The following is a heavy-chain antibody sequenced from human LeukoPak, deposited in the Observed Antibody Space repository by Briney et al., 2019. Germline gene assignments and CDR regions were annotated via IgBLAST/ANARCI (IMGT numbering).Heavy chain of an antibody. V-gene: IGHV3-21*01. CDR2: ISSSSSYI. Sequence: TGGSLRLSCAASGFTFSSYSMNWVRQAPGKGLEWVSSISSSSSYIYYADSVKGRFTISRDNAKNSLYLQMNSLRAEDTAVYYCARTRVGATTVFLVWGQGTLVTVSS. J-gene: IGHJ4*02. CDR3: ARTRVGATTVFLV. D-gene: IGHD1-26*01. CDR1: GFTFSSYS.